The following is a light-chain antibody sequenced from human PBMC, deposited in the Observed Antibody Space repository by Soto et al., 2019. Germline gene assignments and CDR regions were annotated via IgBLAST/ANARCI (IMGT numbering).Light chain of an antibody. J-gene: IGKJ1*01. CDR3: QHYNSYSEA. Sequence: DIQMTQSPSTLSGSVGDRVTITCLASQTISSWLAWYHKKPGKAPRLMIYKASTLKSGVPSRFSGSGSGTEFNLTISSLQPDDVATYYCQHYNSYSEAFGQGTKVDI. CDR1: QTISSW. CDR2: KAS. V-gene: IGKV1-5*03.